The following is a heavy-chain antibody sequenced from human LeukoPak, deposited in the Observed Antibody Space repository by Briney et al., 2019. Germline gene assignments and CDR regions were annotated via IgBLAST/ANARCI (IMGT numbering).Heavy chain of an antibody. CDR1: GGSISSSNW. D-gene: IGHD1-7*01. J-gene: IGHJ6*02. CDR3: ARDNWNYGSSMDV. CDR2: IYHSGST. Sequence: PSETLSLTCAVSGGSISSSNWWSWVRQPPGKGLEWIGEIYHSGSTNYNPSLKSRVTISVDKSKNQSSLKLSSVTAADTAVYHCARDNWNYGSSMDVWGQGTTVTVSS. V-gene: IGHV4-4*02.